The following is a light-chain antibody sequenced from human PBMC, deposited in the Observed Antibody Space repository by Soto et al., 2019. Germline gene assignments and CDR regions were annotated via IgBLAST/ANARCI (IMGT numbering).Light chain of an antibody. CDR3: QQRTNWPLTT. CDR1: QSVSSSY. V-gene: IGKV3D-20*02. J-gene: IGKJ5*01. CDR2: GAS. Sequence: IVLTQSPATLSLSPGERATLSCRASQSVSSSYLAWYQQKPGQAPRLLIYGASSRATGIPDRFSGSGSGTDFTLTIRSLEPEDFAIYYCQQRTNWPLTTFG.